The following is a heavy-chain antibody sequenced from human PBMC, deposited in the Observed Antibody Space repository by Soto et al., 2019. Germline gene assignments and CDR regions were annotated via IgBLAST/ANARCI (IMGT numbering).Heavy chain of an antibody. CDR3: AKGSASTYYFDS. CDR2: ISRSGGST. CDR1: GVTFSTYA. Sequence: EVQLLESGGGLVQPGGSLRLSCAASGVTFSTYAMSWVRQAPGKGLEWVSAISRSGGSTYNADSVKGRFTVSRDNPENMLYLQMNSLRAEDTAVYFCAKGSASTYYFDSWGQGTLVTVSS. J-gene: IGHJ4*02. D-gene: IGHD6-19*01. V-gene: IGHV3-23*01.